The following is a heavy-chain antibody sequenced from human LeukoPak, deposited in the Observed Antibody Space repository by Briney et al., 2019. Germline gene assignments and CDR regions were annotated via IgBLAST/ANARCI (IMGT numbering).Heavy chain of an antibody. CDR3: ARYHDSSGYSFDY. Sequence: SQTLSLTCAVSGGSISSGGYSWGWIRQPPGKGLEWIGYIYHSGSTYYNPSLKSRVTISVDRSKNQFSLKLSSVTAADTAVYYCARYHDSSGYSFDYWGQGTLVTVSS. V-gene: IGHV4-30-2*01. CDR2: IYHSGST. CDR1: GGSISSGGYS. J-gene: IGHJ4*02. D-gene: IGHD3-22*01.